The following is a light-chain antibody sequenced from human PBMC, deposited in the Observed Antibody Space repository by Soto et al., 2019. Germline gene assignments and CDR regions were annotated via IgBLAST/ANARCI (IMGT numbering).Light chain of an antibody. CDR2: DNN. J-gene: IGLJ1*01. V-gene: IGLV1-51*01. Sequence: QSVLTQPPSVSAAPGQKVTISCSGSSSNIGNNDVSWYQQLPGTAPKLLIYDNNKRPSGIPDRFTGPKSGTSATLGITGLQTGDEAEYYCGTWDSSLSAGYVFGTGTKLTVL. CDR1: SSNIGNND. CDR3: GTWDSSLSAGYV.